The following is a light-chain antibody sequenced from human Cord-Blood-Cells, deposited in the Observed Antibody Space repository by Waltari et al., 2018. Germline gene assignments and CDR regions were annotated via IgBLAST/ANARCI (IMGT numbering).Light chain of an antibody. CDR3: QQYDNLPYT. Sequence: DIHMTQSPSSLSASVGDRVTITCQASQDISNYLNWYQQKPGKAPKLLIYDASNLETGVPSRFSGSGSGTDFTITISILQPEDIATYYCQQYDNLPYTFGQGTKLEIK. J-gene: IGKJ2*01. CDR1: QDISNY. V-gene: IGKV1-33*01. CDR2: DAS.